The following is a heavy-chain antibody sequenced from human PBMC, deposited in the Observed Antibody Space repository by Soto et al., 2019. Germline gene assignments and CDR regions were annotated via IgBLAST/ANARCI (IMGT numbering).Heavy chain of an antibody. CDR3: AKGTSSEFLLSFDD. CDR2: ITGSGSHS. V-gene: IGHV3-23*01. D-gene: IGHD3-10*01. Sequence: EVQLLQSGGGLVQPGGSLRLSCMASGFPSSTYGFSTYAMTWVRQPPGKGLEWVSVITGSGSHSYYADSVKGRFTISRDNSRNTLFLHMDSLRADDTAVYFCAKGTSSEFLLSFDDWGHGTLVTVSS. CDR1: GFPSSTYGFSTYA. J-gene: IGHJ4*01.